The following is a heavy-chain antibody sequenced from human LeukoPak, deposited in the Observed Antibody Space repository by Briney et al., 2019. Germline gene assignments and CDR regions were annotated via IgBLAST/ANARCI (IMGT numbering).Heavy chain of an antibody. D-gene: IGHD5-18*01. Sequence: GASVKVSCKASGYTFTSYDINWVRQATGQGLEWMGWMNPNSGNTGYAQKFQGRVTVTRNTSISTAYMELSSLRSEGTAVYYCARGMDSYGYDYWGQGTLVTVSS. CDR1: GYTFTSYD. CDR3: ARGMDSYGYDY. CDR2: MNPNSGNT. V-gene: IGHV1-8*03. J-gene: IGHJ4*02.